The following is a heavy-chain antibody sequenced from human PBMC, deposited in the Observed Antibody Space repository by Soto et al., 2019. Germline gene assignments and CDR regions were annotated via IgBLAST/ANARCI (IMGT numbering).Heavy chain of an antibody. J-gene: IGHJ4*02. V-gene: IGHV3-74*01. D-gene: IGHD3-22*01. CDR3: AIRASYYDSSGYFDY. CDR1: GFTFSSYW. Sequence: EVQLVESGGGLVQPGGSLRLSCAASGFTFSSYWMHWVRQAPGKGLVWVSRINSDGSSTSYADSVKGRFTISRDNAKKTLYLQMISLRAEETAVYYCAIRASYYDSSGYFDYWGQGTLVTVSS. CDR2: INSDGSST.